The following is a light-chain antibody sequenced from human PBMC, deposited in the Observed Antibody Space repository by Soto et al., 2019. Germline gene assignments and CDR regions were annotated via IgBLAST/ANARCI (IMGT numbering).Light chain of an antibody. V-gene: IGKV1-12*01. CDR1: QGISSW. Sequence: DIQMTQSPSSVSASVGDRVTITCRASQGISSWLAWYQQKPGKAPKLLLYAASSSQRGVPSRFSGSESATEFTLTISFLPPEDFATYYCQQAKRFPLTYGGGTKEEIK. CDR2: AAS. CDR3: QQAKRFPLT. J-gene: IGKJ4*01.